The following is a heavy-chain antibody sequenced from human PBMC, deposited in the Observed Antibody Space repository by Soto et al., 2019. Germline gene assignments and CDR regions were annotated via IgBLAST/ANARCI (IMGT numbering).Heavy chain of an antibody. J-gene: IGHJ3*02. CDR1: GGSISSSDYY. CDR2: IYYSGST. CDR3: ARHGPPWGYGDYDNAFDI. V-gene: IGHV4-61*05. Sequence: SETLSLTCTVSGGSISSSDYYWGWIRQPPGKGLEWIGYIYYSGSTNYNPSLKSRVTISVDTSKNQFSLKLSSVTAADTAVYYCARHGPPWGYGDYDNAFDIWGQGTMVTVSS. D-gene: IGHD4-17*01.